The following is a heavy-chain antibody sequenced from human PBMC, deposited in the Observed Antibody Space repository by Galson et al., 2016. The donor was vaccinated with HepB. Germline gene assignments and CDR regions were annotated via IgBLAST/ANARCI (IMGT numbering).Heavy chain of an antibody. J-gene: IGHJ4*02. CDR3: AHTQSYYGDHGALDS. V-gene: IGHV2-5*02. D-gene: IGHD4-17*01. Sequence: PALVKPTQTLTLTCTFSGFSLTTSGVGVGWIRQPPGKALEWLAVIYWDADKYYSPSLQNRLTITKDTSKSQVVLTMTNMDPVDTATYYCAHTQSYYGDHGALDSWGQGTLVTVSS. CDR1: GFSLTTSGVG. CDR2: IYWDADK.